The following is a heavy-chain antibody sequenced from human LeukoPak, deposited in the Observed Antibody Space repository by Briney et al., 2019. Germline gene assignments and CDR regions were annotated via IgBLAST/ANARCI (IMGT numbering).Heavy chain of an antibody. CDR3: ARGGGGEYSSGWYDY. D-gene: IGHD6-19*01. Sequence: PSETLSLTCTVSGGSISSYYWSWIRQPPGQGLEWIGYIYYSGTTNYNPSLKSRVTISVATSKNQFSLNPSSVTAADTAVYYCARGGGGEYSSGWYDYWGQGTLVTVSS. CDR1: GGSISSYY. V-gene: IGHV4-59*01. J-gene: IGHJ4*02. CDR2: IYYSGTT.